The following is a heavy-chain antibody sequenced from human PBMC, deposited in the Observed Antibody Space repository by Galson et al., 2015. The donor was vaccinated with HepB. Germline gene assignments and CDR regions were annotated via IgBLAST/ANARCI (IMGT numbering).Heavy chain of an antibody. J-gene: IGHJ5*02. CDR2: IYYSGST. V-gene: IGHV4-59*08. D-gene: IGHD6-13*01. CDR3: ARGSGVYSSSWYDGGWFDP. CDR1: GGSISSYY. Sequence: TLSLTCTVSGGSISSYYWSWIRQPPGKGLEWIGYIYYSGSTNYNPSLKSRVTISVDTSKNQFSLKLSSVTAADTAVYYCARGSGVYSSSWYDGGWFDPWGQGTLVTVSS.